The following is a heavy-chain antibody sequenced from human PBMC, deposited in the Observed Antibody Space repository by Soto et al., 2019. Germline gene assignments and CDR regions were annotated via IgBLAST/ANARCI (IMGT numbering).Heavy chain of an antibody. V-gene: IGHV1-2*04. J-gene: IGHJ4*02. CDR2: INPNSGGT. CDR3: ARDSGYDSFDY. Sequence: ASVKVSCKASGYTFTGYYMHWVRQAPGQGLEWMGWINPNSGGTNYAQKFQGWVTMTRDTSISTAYMELSRLRSDDAAVYYCARDSGYDSFDYWGQGTLVTVSS. CDR1: GYTFTGYY. D-gene: IGHD5-12*01.